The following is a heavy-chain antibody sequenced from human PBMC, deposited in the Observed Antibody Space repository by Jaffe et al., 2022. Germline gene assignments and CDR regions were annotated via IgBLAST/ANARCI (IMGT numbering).Heavy chain of an antibody. CDR1: GDTVSSGSYY. V-gene: IGHV4-61*01. CDR3: ARGLGVNWFDP. J-gene: IGHJ5*02. Sequence: QVQLQESGPGLVKPSETLSLTCTVSGDTVSSGSYYWNWIRQPPGKGLEWLGYIYYTGSTNYNPSLKSRVTISIDTSKNQFSLRLSSVTAADTAVYYCARGLGVNWFDPWGQGTLVTVSS. CDR2: IYYTGST. D-gene: IGHD5-12*01.